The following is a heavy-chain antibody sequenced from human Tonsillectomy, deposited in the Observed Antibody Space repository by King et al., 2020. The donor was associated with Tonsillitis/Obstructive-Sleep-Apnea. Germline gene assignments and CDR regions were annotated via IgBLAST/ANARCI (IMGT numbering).Heavy chain of an antibody. CDR2: IDPIDSYT. Sequence: QLVQSGAEVKKPGESLRISCKGSGFSFPLYWITWVRQMPGKGLEWMGRIDPIDSYTNYSPSFQGHVTISTDKSISPAYLQWSSLKASDTAMYYCVRVSGNYREGYYFDYWAREPWSPSPQ. V-gene: IGHV5-10-1*01. CDR3: VRVSGNYREGYYFDY. CDR1: GFSFPLYW. J-gene: IGHJ4*02. D-gene: IGHD1-26*01.